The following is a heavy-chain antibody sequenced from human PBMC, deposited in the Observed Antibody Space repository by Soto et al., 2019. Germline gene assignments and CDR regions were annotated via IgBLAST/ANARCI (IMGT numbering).Heavy chain of an antibody. D-gene: IGHD5-12*01. CDR2: IIPIFGTA. Sequence: SVKVSCKASGGTFSSYAISWVRQAPGQGLEWMGGIIPIFGTANYAQKFQGRVTITADKSTSTAYMELSSLRSEDTAVYYCARVVIKKAMVAKEFFDYWGQGTLVTVSS. J-gene: IGHJ4*02. CDR1: GGTFSSYA. CDR3: ARVVIKKAMVAKEFFDY. V-gene: IGHV1-69*06.